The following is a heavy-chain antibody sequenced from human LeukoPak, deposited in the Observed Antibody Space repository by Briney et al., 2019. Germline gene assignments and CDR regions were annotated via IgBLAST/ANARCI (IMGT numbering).Heavy chain of an antibody. CDR3: ARAPRACSGGSCYSGGNWFDP. V-gene: IGHV1-46*01. CDR2: INPSGGST. CDR1: GYTFTAFY. Sequence: HRASVKVSCKASGYTFTAFYMHWVRQAPGQGLEWMGIINPSGGSTSYAQKFQGRVTMTRDTSTSTVYMELSSLRSEDTAVYYCARAPRACSGGSCYSGGNWFDPWGQGTLVTVSS. D-gene: IGHD2-15*01. J-gene: IGHJ5*02.